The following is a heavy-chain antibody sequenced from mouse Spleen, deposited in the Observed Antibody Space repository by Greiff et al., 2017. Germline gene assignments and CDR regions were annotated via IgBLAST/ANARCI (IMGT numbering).Heavy chain of an antibody. CDR3: AKDRNWDEGKNYFDY. D-gene: IGHD4-1*01. V-gene: IGHV2-5*01. Sequence: QVQLKESGPGLVQPSQSLSITCTVSGFSLTSYGVHWVRQSPGKGLEWLGVIWRGGSTDYNAAFMSRLSITKDNSKSQVFFKMNSLQADDTAIYYCAKDRNWDEGKNYFDYWGQGTTLTVSS. CDR2: IWRGGST. CDR1: GFSLTSYG. J-gene: IGHJ2*01.